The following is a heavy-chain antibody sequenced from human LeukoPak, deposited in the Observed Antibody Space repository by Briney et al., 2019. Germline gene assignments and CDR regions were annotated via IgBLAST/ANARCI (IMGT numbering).Heavy chain of an antibody. V-gene: IGHV4-34*01. CDR2: INHSGST. D-gene: IGHD5-18*01. Sequence: SETLSLTCAVYGGSFSGYYWSWIRQPPGKGLEWIGEINHSGSTNYNPSLKSRVTISVDTSKNQFSLKLSSVTAADTAVYYCAREGYGYEDYWGQGTLVTVSS. CDR1: GGSFSGYY. J-gene: IGHJ4*02. CDR3: AREGYGYEDY.